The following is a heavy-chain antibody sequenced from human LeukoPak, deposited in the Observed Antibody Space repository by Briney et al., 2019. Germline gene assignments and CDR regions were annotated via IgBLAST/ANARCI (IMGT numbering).Heavy chain of an antibody. CDR3: ARILGDDSSGYWDY. CDR2: IYFIGGT. V-gene: IGHV4-61*01. Sequence: SETLSLTCSVSGGSISDSIVSHYWSWIRQPPGKGLELIGYIYFIGGTNYSPSLKSRVTISVDTSKNQFSLKLSSVTAADTAVYYCARILGDDSSGYWDYWGQGTLVTVSS. CDR1: GGSISDSIVSHY. J-gene: IGHJ4*02. D-gene: IGHD3-22*01.